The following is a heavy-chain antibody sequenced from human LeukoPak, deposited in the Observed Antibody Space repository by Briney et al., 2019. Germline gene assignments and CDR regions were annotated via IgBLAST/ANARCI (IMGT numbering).Heavy chain of an antibody. CDR1: GFTFSSYA. V-gene: IGHV3-23*01. CDR2: ISGSGGGT. CDR3: AGYFCSGGSCYRYFDY. J-gene: IGHJ4*02. D-gene: IGHD2-15*01. Sequence: GGSLRLSCAASGFTFSSYAMSWVCQPPGKGLEWVSTISGSGGGTYYADSVKGRFTISRDNSKNTLYLQMNSLRPEDTAVYYCAGYFCSGGSCYRYFDYWGQGTLVTVSS.